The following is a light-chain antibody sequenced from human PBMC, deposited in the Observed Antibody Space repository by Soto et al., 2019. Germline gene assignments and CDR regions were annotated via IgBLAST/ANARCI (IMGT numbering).Light chain of an antibody. CDR2: AAS. CDR1: QSISNY. V-gene: IGKV1-39*01. CDR3: QQSFSSSWT. J-gene: IGKJ1*01. Sequence: DIQMTQSPASLSASIGDRVIITCRASQSISNYLNWYQHKPGRAPKFLIYAASSLQSGVLSRFSGSGSGTDFTLTISSLQREDFGTYFCQQSFSSSWTFGQGTKVE.